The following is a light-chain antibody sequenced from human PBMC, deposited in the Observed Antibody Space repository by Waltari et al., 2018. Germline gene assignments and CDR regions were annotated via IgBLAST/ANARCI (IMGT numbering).Light chain of an antibody. Sequence: TQPPSVSVAPGDTATITCGGDNIATYSVHRYQQKAGQAPVLVIFYDRDRPSGIPDRFSGSNSGNTATLTISRVEAGDEARYYCHVWHPHVDPGVFGTGTEVTVL. CDR1: NIATYS. V-gene: IGLV3-21*04. J-gene: IGLJ1*01. CDR2: YDR. CDR3: HVWHPHVDPGV.